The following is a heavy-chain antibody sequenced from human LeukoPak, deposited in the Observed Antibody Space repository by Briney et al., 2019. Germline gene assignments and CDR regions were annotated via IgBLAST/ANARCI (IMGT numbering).Heavy chain of an antibody. CDR3: ARGLRRAAAFNFGY. D-gene: IGHD6-13*01. CDR2: INPNSGGI. Sequence: ASVKVSCKASGYTFTGYYMHWVRQAPGQGLEWMGWINPNSGGINYAQKFQGRVTMTRDTSISTAYMELSRLRSDDTAVYYCARGLRRAAAFNFGYWGQGTLVTVSS. J-gene: IGHJ4*02. CDR1: GYTFTGYY. V-gene: IGHV1-2*02.